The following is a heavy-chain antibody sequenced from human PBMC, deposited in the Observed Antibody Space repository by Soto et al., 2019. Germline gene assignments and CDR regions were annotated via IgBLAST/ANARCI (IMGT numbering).Heavy chain of an antibody. V-gene: IGHV3-23*01. CDR3: AKDRLAGNFDS. Sequence: EVQVLDSGGGLVQPGGSLRLSCAASGFTFNNYAMNWVRQAPGKGLEWVATISATGGSTYYADSVKGRFTISRDNSKNTLDLQMNGLRVEDTAVYYCAKDRLAGNFDSWGQGTQVTVSS. CDR2: ISATGGST. CDR1: GFTFNNYA. J-gene: IGHJ4*02.